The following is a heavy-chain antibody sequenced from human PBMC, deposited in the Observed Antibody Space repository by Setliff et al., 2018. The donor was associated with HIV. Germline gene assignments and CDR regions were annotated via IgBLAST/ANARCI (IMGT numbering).Heavy chain of an antibody. J-gene: IGHJ4*02. CDR3: ARVPFGSGSYYFDF. CDR1: GASVNSDDYY. D-gene: IGHD3-10*01. Sequence: SETLSLTCTVSGASVNSDDYYWSWIRQTPGKGLEWIGYIYYSGDTYYNATLQSRATILLDTSKNQFFLTLTSVTAADTAVYFCARVPFGSGSYYFDFWGQGTLVTVS. V-gene: IGHV4-30-4*01. CDR2: IYYSGDT.